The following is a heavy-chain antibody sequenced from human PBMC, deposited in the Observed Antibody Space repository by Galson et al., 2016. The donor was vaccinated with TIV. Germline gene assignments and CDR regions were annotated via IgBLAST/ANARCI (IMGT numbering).Heavy chain of an antibody. V-gene: IGHV1-69*05. CDR1: GGTSRSYA. D-gene: IGHD2-21*01. Sequence: SVKVSCKASGGTSRSYAISWVRQAPGQGLEWMGGIIPIFNTAKYAQKFQGRVTVTTDESTSTAYMELSSLRVEDTTVYYCARARHIVVAIDSRGAFDIWGQGTTVTVSS. CDR2: IIPIFNTA. J-gene: IGHJ3*02. CDR3: ARARHIVVAIDSRGAFDI.